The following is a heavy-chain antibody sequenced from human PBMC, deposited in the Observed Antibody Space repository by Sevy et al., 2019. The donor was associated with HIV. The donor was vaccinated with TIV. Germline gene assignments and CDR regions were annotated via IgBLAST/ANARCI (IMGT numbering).Heavy chain of an antibody. V-gene: IGHV1-18*01. J-gene: IGHJ4*02. CDR1: GYTFTSYG. D-gene: IGHD6-13*01. CDR3: ARVEQLLDPFDF. Sequence: VSVKVSCKASGYTFTSYGISWVRQAPGQGLEWMGWISAYSTNTHYAQRLQGRVTMTTDTSTRTAYMELRSLRSDDTAVYYCARVEQLLDPFDFWGQGTLVTVSS. CDR2: ISAYSTNT.